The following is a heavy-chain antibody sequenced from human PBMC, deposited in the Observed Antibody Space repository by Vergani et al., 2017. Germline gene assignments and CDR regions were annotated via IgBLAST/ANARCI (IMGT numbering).Heavy chain of an antibody. Sequence: EVQLVESGGGLVQPGGSLRLSCAASGFTFSSYSMNWVRQAPGKGLEWVSSISSSSSYIYYADSVKGRFTISRDNAKNSLYLQMNSLRAEDTALYYCAKSKYCSGGSCYSPVDPWGQGTLVTVSS. CDR3: AKSKYCSGGSCYSPVDP. V-gene: IGHV3-21*04. CDR2: ISSSSSYI. J-gene: IGHJ5*02. CDR1: GFTFSSYS. D-gene: IGHD2-15*01.